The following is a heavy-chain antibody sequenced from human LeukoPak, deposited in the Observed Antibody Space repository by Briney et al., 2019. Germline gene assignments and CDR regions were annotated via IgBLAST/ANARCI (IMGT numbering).Heavy chain of an antibody. CDR1: GFTFSSCG. D-gene: IGHD5-18*01. CDR3: ARARSSYGYGDAFDI. Sequence: PGGSLRLSCAASGFTFSSCGMHWVRQAPGKGLEWVAFIRYDGGNKYYADSVKGRFTISRDNSKNTLYLQKNSLRAEDTAVYYCARARSSYGYGDAFDIWGQGTMVTVSS. V-gene: IGHV3-30*02. CDR2: IRYDGGNK. J-gene: IGHJ3*02.